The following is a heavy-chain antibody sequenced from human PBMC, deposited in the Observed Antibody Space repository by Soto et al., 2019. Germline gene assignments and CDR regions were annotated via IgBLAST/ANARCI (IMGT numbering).Heavy chain of an antibody. CDR2: ISAYNGNT. CDR1: GYTFTSYG. D-gene: IGHD3-3*01. CDR3: AGSSITIFGVVISAFDI. V-gene: IGHV1-18*01. Sequence: QVQLVQSGAEVKKPGASVKVSCKASGYTFTSYGISWVRQAPGQGREWMGWISAYNGNTNYAQKLQGRVTMTTDTSTSTAYMELRSRRFDDTAVYYWAGSSITIFGVVISAFDIWGQGTMVTVSS. J-gene: IGHJ3*02.